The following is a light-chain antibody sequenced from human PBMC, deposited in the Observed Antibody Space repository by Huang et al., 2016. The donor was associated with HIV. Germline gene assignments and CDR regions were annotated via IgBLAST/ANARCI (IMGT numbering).Light chain of an antibody. CDR1: QGVSSTY. V-gene: IGKV3-20*01. CDR2: GGS. CDR3: QQYDNSVFT. Sequence: EVVLTQSPGTLSLSPGERAALSCRASQGVSSTYLAWYQQKRGQVPRLLIYGGSNRATGIPDRFSGSGSGTDFTVTISSLEPEDFAVYYCQQYDNSVFTFGRGTKVDIK. J-gene: IGKJ3*01.